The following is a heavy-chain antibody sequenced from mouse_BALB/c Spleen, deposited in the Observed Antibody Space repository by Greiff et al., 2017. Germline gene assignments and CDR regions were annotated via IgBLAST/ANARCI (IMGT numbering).Heavy chain of an antibody. J-gene: IGHJ4*01. V-gene: IGHV1-7*01. CDR1: GYNFTSYW. CDR3: ASRGSSYDYYAMDY. D-gene: IGHD1-1*01. CDR2: INPSTGYT. Sequence: VQLQQSGAELAKPGASVKMSCKASGYNFTSYWMHWVKQRPGQGLEWIGYINPSTGYTEYNQKFKDKATLTADKSSSTAYMQLSSLTSEDSAVYYCASRGSSYDYYAMDYWGQGTSVTVSS.